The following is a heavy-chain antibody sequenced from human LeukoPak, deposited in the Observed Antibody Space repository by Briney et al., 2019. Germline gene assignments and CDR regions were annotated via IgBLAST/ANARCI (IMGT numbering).Heavy chain of an antibody. Sequence: GGSLRLSCAASGFTFSSYAMSWVRQAPGKGLEWVSAISGSGGSTYYADSVKGRFTISRDNSKNTLYLQMNSLRAEDTAVYYCAKDPAHYYDIVGGAYYFDYWGQGTLVTVSS. CDR2: ISGSGGST. CDR1: GFTFSSYA. V-gene: IGHV3-23*01. CDR3: AKDPAHYYDIVGGAYYFDY. D-gene: IGHD3-22*01. J-gene: IGHJ4*02.